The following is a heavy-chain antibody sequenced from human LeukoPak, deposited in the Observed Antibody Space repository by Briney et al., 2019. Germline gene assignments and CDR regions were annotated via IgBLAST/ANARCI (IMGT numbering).Heavy chain of an antibody. J-gene: IGHJ4*02. Sequence: PGGSLRLSCAASGFTFSTYGMHWVRQAPGKGLEWVAFIRNDGGDKYYADSVKGRFTISRDNSKNTLYLQMNSLRAEDTAVYYCAKARSRSTSPITNSFDYWGQGTLVTVSS. CDR3: AKARSRSTSPITNSFDY. CDR2: IRNDGGDK. V-gene: IGHV3-30*02. D-gene: IGHD3-3*01. CDR1: GFTFSTYG.